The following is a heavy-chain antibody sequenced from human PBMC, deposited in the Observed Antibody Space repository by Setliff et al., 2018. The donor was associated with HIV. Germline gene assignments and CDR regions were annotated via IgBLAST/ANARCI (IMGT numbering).Heavy chain of an antibody. J-gene: IGHJ4*02. D-gene: IGHD1-26*01. V-gene: IGHV4-4*07. CDR2: IYPSGNI. CDR3: ALLYPYSGYLGY. Sequence: PSETLCLTCTVSGGSISRYCWSWIRQPAGKGLEWIGRIYPSGNINYNPSLKSRLTISVDTSKNRFSLKLSSVTAADTAIYYCALLYPYSGYLGYWGQGTLVTVSS. CDR1: GGSISRYC.